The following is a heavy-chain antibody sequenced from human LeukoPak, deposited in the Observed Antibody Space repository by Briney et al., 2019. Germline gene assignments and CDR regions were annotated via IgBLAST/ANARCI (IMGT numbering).Heavy chain of an antibody. V-gene: IGHV1-24*01. J-gene: IGHJ4*02. CDR3: ATEIAVTQGVDY. Sequence: ASVKVSCKVSGYTLTELSMHWVRQAPGKGLEWMGGFDPEDGETIYAQKFQGRVTMTEDTSTDTAYMELSSLRSEDTAVYYCATEIAVTQGVDYWGQGTLVTVSP. D-gene: IGHD4-17*01. CDR2: FDPEDGET. CDR1: GYTLTELS.